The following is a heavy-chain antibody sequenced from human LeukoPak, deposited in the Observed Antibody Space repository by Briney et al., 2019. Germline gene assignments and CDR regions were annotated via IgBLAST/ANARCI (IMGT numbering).Heavy chain of an antibody. Sequence: SETLSLTCTVSGGSIGSYYWNWIRQPPGKGLEWIGYIYYSGSTNYNPSLKSRVTISVDTSKNQFSLRLSSVTAADTAMYCCARENSTSFDYWGQGILVSVFS. CDR1: GGSIGSYY. CDR2: IYYSGST. J-gene: IGHJ4*02. V-gene: IGHV4-59*12. D-gene: IGHD2-2*01. CDR3: ARENSTSFDY.